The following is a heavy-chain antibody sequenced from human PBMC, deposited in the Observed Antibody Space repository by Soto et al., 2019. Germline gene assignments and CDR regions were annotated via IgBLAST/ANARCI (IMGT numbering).Heavy chain of an antibody. V-gene: IGHV3-7*01. CDR3: ARRDIVVVPAAIGDYFYYYMDV. J-gene: IGHJ6*03. Sequence: PGGSLRLSCAASGFTFSSYWMSWVRQAPGKGLEWVANIKQDGSEKYYVDSVKGRFTISRDNAKNSLYLQMNSLRAEDTAVYYCARRDIVVVPAAIGDYFYYYMDVWGKGTTVTVSS. CDR1: GFTFSSYW. CDR2: IKQDGSEK. D-gene: IGHD2-2*02.